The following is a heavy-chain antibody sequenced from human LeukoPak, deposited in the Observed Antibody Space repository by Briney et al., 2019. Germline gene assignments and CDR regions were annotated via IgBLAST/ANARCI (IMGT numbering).Heavy chain of an antibody. V-gene: IGHV3-48*02. CDR1: GFTLSNHG. CDR2: ISPSSGSI. J-gene: IGHJ4*02. CDR3: ARTLGKIYYFDY. D-gene: IGHD7-27*01. Sequence: PGGSLRLSCAASGFTLSNHGMNWVRQAPGKGLEWISYISPSSGSIYYADSVKGRFTISRDNAKNSLYLQLNSLRDEDTAVYYCARTLGKIYYFDYWGQGTLVTVSS.